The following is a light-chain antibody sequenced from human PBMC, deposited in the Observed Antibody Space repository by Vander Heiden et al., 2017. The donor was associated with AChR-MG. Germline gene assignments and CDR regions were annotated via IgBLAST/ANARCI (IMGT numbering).Light chain of an antibody. CDR3: QQSYTTLWT. J-gene: IGKJ1*01. V-gene: IGKV1-39*01. Sequence: DNPMTQSPSSLSAPVGDRVTITCRASRSISNYLNWYQHKPGTPPKLLIAAASSLQSGVPSRFSGRGSGTDFTLTISSLQPEDFATYFCQQSYTTLWTFAQGTKVEIK. CDR2: AAS. CDR1: RSISNY.